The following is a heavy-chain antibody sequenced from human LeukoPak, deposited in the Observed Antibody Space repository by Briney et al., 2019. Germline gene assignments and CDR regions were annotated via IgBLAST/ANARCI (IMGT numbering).Heavy chain of an antibody. D-gene: IGHD6-13*01. CDR2: IYYSGST. CDR1: GGSISSYY. Sequence: SETLSLTCTVSGGSISSYYWSWIRQPPGKGLEWIGYIYYSGSTNYNPSLKSRVTISVDTSKNQFSLKLSSVTAADTAVYYCARLERQQLDQYYFDYWGQGTLVTVSS. V-gene: IGHV4-59*01. CDR3: ARLERQQLDQYYFDY. J-gene: IGHJ4*02.